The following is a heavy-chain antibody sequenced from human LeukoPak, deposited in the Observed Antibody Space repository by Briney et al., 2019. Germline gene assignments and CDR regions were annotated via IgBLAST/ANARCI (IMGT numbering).Heavy chain of an antibody. CDR2: IYHSGST. D-gene: IGHD2-2*01. Sequence: SETLSLTCTVSGGSISSGGYYWSWIRQPPGQGLEWIGYIYHSGSTYYNPSLKSRVTISVDRSKNQFSLKLSSVTAADTAVYYCARTPIVVVPATFDYWGQGTLVTVSS. CDR1: GGSISSGGYY. CDR3: ARTPIVVVPATFDY. J-gene: IGHJ4*02. V-gene: IGHV4-30-2*01.